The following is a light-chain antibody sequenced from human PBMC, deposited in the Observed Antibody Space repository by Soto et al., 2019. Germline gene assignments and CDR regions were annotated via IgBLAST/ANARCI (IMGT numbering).Light chain of an antibody. V-gene: IGKV1-9*01. CDR1: QGISSY. CDR2: AAS. CDR3: QQLNSYPGT. Sequence: DVQLTQSPSFLSASEGDTITITCRASQGISSYLAWYQQKPGKAPKLLIYAASTLQSGVPSRFSGSGSGTEFTLTISSLQPEDFATYYCQQLNSYPGTFGQGTRLEI. J-gene: IGKJ5*01.